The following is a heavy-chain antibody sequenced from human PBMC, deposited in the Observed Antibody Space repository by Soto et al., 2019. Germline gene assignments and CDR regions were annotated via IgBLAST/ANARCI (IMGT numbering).Heavy chain of an antibody. V-gene: IGHV3-23*01. CDR3: AKKYPGTRPFDY. Sequence: GGSLRLSCAASGFTFSNYAMNWVRQAPGKGLEWVSAIGTDSDRYYADSVKGRFTISRDNSKTTLYLQMNSLRAEDTALYYCAKKYPGTRPFDYWGQGTLVTVSS. CDR1: GFTFSNYA. CDR2: IGTDSDR. D-gene: IGHD2-2*02. J-gene: IGHJ4*02.